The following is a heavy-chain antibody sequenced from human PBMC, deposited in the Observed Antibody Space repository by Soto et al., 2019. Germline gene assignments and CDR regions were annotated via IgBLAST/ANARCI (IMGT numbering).Heavy chain of an antibody. V-gene: IGHV3-73*02. D-gene: IGHD2-15*01. Sequence: EVQLVESGGGLVQPGGSLRLSCTASGFSFSASAIHWVRQAPGKGLEWVGRIRTKGKSVATVYAASVNGRFTISRDDSKNTAYLQMNSLKTDDTAVYYCTRLDCSGGSCYPYYFDYWGQGNLVTVSS. CDR1: GFSFSASA. CDR2: IRTKGKSVAT. CDR3: TRLDCSGGSCYPYYFDY. J-gene: IGHJ4*02.